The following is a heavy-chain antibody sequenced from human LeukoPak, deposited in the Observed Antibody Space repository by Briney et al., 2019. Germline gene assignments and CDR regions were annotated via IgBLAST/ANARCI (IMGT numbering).Heavy chain of an antibody. CDR3: ARGDGPIHGRYYFDY. CDR2: TFYRSKWSS. CDR1: GDSVSGKSVA. V-gene: IGHV6-1*01. D-gene: IGHD3-10*01. J-gene: IGHJ4*02. Sequence: SQTLSLTCAISGDSVSGKSVAWNWIRQSPSRGLEWLGRTFYRSKWSSEYATSMKGRITINPDTSKNQFSLQLISVTPEDTAVYYCARGDGPIHGRYYFDYWGQGTLITVSS.